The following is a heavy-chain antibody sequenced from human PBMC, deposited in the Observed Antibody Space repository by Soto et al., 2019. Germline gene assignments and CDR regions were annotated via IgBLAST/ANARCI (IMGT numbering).Heavy chain of an antibody. J-gene: IGHJ6*02. Sequence: PGESLKISCKGSGYSFTSYWIGLVRQMPGKGLEGMGIIYPGDSDTRYSPSFQGQVTISADKSISTAYLQWSSLKASDTAMYYCARFGDIVLVPAAPYYYYGMDVWGQGTTVTVSS. CDR3: ARFGDIVLVPAAPYYYYGMDV. CDR1: GYSFTSYW. CDR2: IYPGDSDT. V-gene: IGHV5-51*01. D-gene: IGHD2-2*01.